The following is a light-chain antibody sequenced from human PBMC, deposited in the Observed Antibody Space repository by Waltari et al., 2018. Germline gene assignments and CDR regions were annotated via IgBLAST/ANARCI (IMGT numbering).Light chain of an antibody. CDR2: FGS. V-gene: IGKV1-39*01. CDR1: QDNTAY. CDR3: QLSYTTPHT. Sequence: DIQMTQSPSSLSTSVGDRVTISCRASQDNTAYLNWYQQKAGKAPKLLITFGSTLQSGVSSRFSGSGSGTDFTLTITNVQPEDSAYYYCQLSYTTPHTFGQGTKVEIK. J-gene: IGKJ2*01.